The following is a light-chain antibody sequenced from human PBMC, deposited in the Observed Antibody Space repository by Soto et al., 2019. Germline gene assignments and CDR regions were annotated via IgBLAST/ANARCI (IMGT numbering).Light chain of an antibody. V-gene: IGLV2-14*01. CDR1: SSDVGTYDD. CDR3: SSYTISSTYV. Sequence: HSVLTQPASVSASPGQSITISCTGTSSDVGTYDDVSWYRQHPGKGPKLLIYEVTNRPSGVSNRFSGSKSGNTASLTISGLQAEDEADYYCSSYTISSTYVFGSGTKLTVL. CDR2: EVT. J-gene: IGLJ1*01.